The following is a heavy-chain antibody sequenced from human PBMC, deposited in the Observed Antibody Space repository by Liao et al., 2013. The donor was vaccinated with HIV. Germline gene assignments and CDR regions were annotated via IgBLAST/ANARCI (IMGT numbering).Heavy chain of an antibody. D-gene: IGHD2-15*01. CDR3: VRHHTPHAEFAIGPAGVMAV. Sequence: QVPLQESGPGLVKPSETLSLTCTVSGGSMNANYWSWIRQTPGRGLEWIGYIYYSGRTKYNVSLRSRVTISADTSKSQFSLKLNSVTAADTAVYFCVRHHTPHAEFAIGPAGVMAVWGNGPRSPSP. J-gene: IGHJ6*03. CDR2: IYYSGRT. V-gene: IGHV4-59*08. CDR1: GGSMNANY.